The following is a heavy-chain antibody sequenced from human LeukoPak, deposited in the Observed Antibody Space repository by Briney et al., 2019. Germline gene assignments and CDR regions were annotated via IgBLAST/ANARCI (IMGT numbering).Heavy chain of an antibody. Sequence: ASVKVSCKASGYSFTSYGITWVRQAPGQGLEWMGWISGYNGNTKYAQKFQGRVTMTTDTSTSTAYMELSSLRSEDTAVYYCARGEPHSELRSDWGQGTLVTVSS. V-gene: IGHV1-18*01. CDR3: ARGEPHSELRSD. D-gene: IGHD1-7*01. CDR2: ISGYNGNT. J-gene: IGHJ4*02. CDR1: GYSFTSYG.